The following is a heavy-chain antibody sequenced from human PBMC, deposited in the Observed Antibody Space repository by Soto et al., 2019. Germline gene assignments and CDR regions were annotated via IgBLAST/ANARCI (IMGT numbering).Heavy chain of an antibody. CDR2: INHSGST. CDR1: GGSFSGYY. CDR3: ARVGGNSYYYYGMDV. V-gene: IGHV4-34*01. D-gene: IGHD2-21*02. Sequence: NPSETLSLTCAVYGGSFSGYYWSWIRQPPGKGLEWIGEINHSGSTNYNPSLKSRVTISVDTSKNQFSLKLSSVTAADTAVYYCARVGGNSYYYYGMDVWGQGTTVTVSS. J-gene: IGHJ6*02.